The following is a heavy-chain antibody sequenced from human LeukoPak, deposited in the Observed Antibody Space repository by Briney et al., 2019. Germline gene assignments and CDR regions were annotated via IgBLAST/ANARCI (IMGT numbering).Heavy chain of an antibody. CDR1: GFSLSSYW. D-gene: IGHD3-9*01. Sequence: GGSLRLPCEASGFSLSSYWMHWVRQTPGMGLEWLSRIKSDGSSTRYTDSVKDRFTVSRDNAKNTLYLQMDSLRAEDTAVYYCARGSRRLGDAFDIWGQGTLVTVS. CDR3: ARGSRRLGDAFDI. V-gene: IGHV3-74*01. CDR2: IKSDGSST. J-gene: IGHJ3*02.